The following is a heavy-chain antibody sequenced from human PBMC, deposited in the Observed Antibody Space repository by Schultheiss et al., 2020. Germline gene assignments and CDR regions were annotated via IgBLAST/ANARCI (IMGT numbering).Heavy chain of an antibody. CDR3: ARAPDYGDYVGDYYYYYYMDV. Sequence: SVKVSCKASGGTFSSYAISWVRQAPGQGLEWMGGIIPIFGTANYAQKFQGRVTITADESTSTAYMELSSLRSEDTAVYYCARAPDYGDYVGDYYYYYYMDVWGKGTTVTVS. V-gene: IGHV1-69*13. J-gene: IGHJ6*03. D-gene: IGHD4-17*01. CDR2: IIPIFGTA. CDR1: GGTFSSYA.